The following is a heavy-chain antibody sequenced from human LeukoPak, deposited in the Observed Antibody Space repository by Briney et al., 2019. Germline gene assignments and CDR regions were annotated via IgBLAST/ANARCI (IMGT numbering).Heavy chain of an antibody. CDR1: GDSISSSSYY. Sequence: SETLSPTCTVSGDSISSSSYYWGWIRQPPGKGLEWIGSIYYSGSTYYNPSLKSRVTISVDTSKNQFSLKLSSVTAADTAVYSCASHDFWSGYPKFDYWGQGTLVTVSS. J-gene: IGHJ4*02. D-gene: IGHD3-3*01. V-gene: IGHV4-39*01. CDR3: ASHDFWSGYPKFDY. CDR2: IYYSGST.